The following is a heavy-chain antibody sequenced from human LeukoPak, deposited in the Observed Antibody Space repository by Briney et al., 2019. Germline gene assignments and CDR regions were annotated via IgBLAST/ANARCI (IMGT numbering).Heavy chain of an antibody. CDR2: ISYDGSNK. CDR1: GFTFSSYA. D-gene: IGHD6-19*01. V-gene: IGHV3-30*04. J-gene: IGHJ5*02. CDR3: ARDFSSGWYDLWFHP. Sequence: QSGGSLRLSCAASGFTFSSYAMHWVRQAPGKGLEWVAVISYDGSNKYYADSVKGRFTISRDSSKNILYLQMHSLRPEDTAIYYCARDFSSGWYDLWFHPWGQGTLVTVSS.